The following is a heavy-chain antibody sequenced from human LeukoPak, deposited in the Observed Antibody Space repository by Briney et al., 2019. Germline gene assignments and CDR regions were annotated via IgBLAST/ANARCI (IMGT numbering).Heavy chain of an antibody. J-gene: IGHJ5*02. Sequence: SETLSLTCTVSGGSISSGGYYWSWIRQHPGKGLEWIGYSYYSGSTNYNPSLKSRVTISVDTSKNQFSLKLSSVTAADTAVYYCARLVRGEAGWFDPWGQGTLVTVSS. CDR1: GGSISSGGYY. CDR2: SYYSGST. D-gene: IGHD2/OR15-2a*01. CDR3: ARLVRGEAGWFDP. V-gene: IGHV4-61*08.